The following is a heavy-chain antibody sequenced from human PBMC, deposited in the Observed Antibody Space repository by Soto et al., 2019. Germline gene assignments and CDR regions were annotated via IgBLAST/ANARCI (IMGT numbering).Heavy chain of an antibody. CDR2: ISHDGSNK. Sequence: WGSLRLSCAASGLTFSNYGMHWFRQAPGKGLEWVALISHDGSNKYYADSVKCRFTISRDTSKNTLYLQMNSLRAEDTTFYYCANDRHVKASSRYPRSLGQGTLLSVSS. V-gene: IGHV3-30*18. CDR3: ANDRHVKASSRYPRS. J-gene: IGHJ5*02. CDR1: GLTFSNYG. D-gene: IGHD2-2*01.